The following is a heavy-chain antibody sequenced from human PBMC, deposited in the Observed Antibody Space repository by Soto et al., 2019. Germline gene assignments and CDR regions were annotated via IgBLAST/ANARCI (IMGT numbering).Heavy chain of an antibody. CDR3: ARDREQYYDILTGLNWFDP. Sequence: ASVKVSCKASGYTFTSYYMHWVRQAPGQGLEWMGIINPSGGSTSYAQKFQGRVTMTRDTSTSTVYMELSSLRSEDTAVYYCARDREQYYDILTGLNWFDPWGQGTLVTVSS. D-gene: IGHD3-9*01. CDR2: INPSGGST. J-gene: IGHJ5*02. CDR1: GYTFTSYY. V-gene: IGHV1-46*03.